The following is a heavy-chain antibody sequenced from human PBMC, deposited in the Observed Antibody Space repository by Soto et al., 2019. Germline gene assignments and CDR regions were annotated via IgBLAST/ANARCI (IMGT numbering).Heavy chain of an antibody. CDR2: IYPGDPDT. CDR3: AGGGIAARGSGYYYYGMDV. J-gene: IGHJ6*02. Sequence: GESLKISCKGSGYSFTSYWIGWVRQMPGKGLEWMGIIYPGDPDTRYSPSFQGQVTISADKSISTAYLQWTSLKAWDSAMYYCAGGGIAARGSGYYYYGMDVWGQGTTVTVSS. CDR1: GYSFTSYW. V-gene: IGHV5-51*01. D-gene: IGHD6-6*01.